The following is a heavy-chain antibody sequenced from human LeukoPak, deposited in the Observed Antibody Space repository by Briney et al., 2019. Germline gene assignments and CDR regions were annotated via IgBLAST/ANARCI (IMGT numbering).Heavy chain of an antibody. CDR3: ARHFPHFDS. V-gene: IGHV3-53*01. CDR1: GFTVSSNY. CDR2: IYSGGST. Sequence: GGSLRLSCAASGFTVSSNYMSGVRQAPGKGREGVSVIYSGGSTYYADYVKGRFTISRDNSKNTFYLQTNSLRAEDTAVYYCARHFPHFDSWGPGALVAVSS. J-gene: IGHJ4*02.